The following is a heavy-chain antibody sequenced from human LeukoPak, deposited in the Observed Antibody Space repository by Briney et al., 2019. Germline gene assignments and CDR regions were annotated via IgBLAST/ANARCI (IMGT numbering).Heavy chain of an antibody. Sequence: SETLSLTCTVSSGSINSDTYYWSWIRQPAGKGLEWIGRIYTSGTTNYNPSLKSRVTISIDMSRNQFSLRLTSVTAADTAVYYCARFRGRSAYYLDYWGQGTLVTVSS. V-gene: IGHV4-61*02. CDR2: IYTSGTT. CDR3: ARFRGRSAYYLDY. J-gene: IGHJ4*02. CDR1: SGSINSDTYY. D-gene: IGHD2-15*01.